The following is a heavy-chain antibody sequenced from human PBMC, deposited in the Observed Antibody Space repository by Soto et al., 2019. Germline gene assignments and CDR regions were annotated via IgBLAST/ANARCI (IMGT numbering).Heavy chain of an antibody. Sequence: GGSLRLSCAASGFTFSDYYMSWTRQAPGKGLEWVSYISSSSSYTNYADSVKGRFTISRDNAKNSLYLQMNSLRAEDTAVYYCASDGDLSMVRGVHYYYGMDVWGQGTTVTVSS. D-gene: IGHD3-10*01. J-gene: IGHJ6*02. CDR3: ASDGDLSMVRGVHYYYGMDV. CDR1: GFTFSDYY. CDR2: ISSSSSYT. V-gene: IGHV3-11*06.